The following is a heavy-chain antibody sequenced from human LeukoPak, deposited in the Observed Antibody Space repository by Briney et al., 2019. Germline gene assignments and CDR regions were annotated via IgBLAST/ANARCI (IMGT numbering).Heavy chain of an antibody. CDR2: INTNTGNP. Sequence: ASVKVSCKASGHTFTDYAMNWVRQAPGQGPEWMGWINTNTGNPTYAQGFTGRFVFSLDTSVSTAYLQISGLKAEDTAVYYCARALDVVATSLSDYWGQGTLATVSS. D-gene: IGHD5-12*01. J-gene: IGHJ4*02. V-gene: IGHV7-4-1*02. CDR1: GHTFTDYA. CDR3: ARALDVVATSLSDY.